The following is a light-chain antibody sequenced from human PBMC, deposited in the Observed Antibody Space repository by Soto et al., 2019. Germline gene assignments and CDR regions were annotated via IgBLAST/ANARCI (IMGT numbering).Light chain of an antibody. Sequence: TKWTVALSVSPGERATFACRASQRVXSNFDWYQQKPGQAPRFLXYCASISDSGIPARFSGSGSGTEFTLTISSLQSEDVACYYCQQYKSWPLTFGGGTKVDIK. J-gene: IGKJ4*01. CDR3: QQYKSWPLT. CDR2: CAS. CDR1: QRVXSN. V-gene: IGKV3-15*01.